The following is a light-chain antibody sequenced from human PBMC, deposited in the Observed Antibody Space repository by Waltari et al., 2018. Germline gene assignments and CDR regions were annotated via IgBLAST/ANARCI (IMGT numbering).Light chain of an antibody. J-gene: IGLJ3*02. CDR1: SSDIGSNY. Sequence: QSVLTQPPSASGAPGPRVTISCSGSSSDIGSNYVSWFQQIPGTAPKLPIYRNNRRPSGVPDRFSGSKSGTSASLAISGLRSEDETDYYCAAWDDNLRLWVFGGGTMLTVL. V-gene: IGLV1-47*01. CDR3: AAWDDNLRLWV. CDR2: RNN.